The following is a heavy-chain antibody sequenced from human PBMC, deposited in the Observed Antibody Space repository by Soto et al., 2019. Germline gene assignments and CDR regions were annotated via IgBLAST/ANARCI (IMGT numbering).Heavy chain of an antibody. V-gene: IGHV1-69*12. J-gene: IGHJ6*02. D-gene: IGHD3-22*01. CDR2: IIPIFGTA. CDR3: ARQGESSGSYYYGMDV. Sequence: QVQLVQSGAEVKKPGSSVKVSCKASGGTFSSYTISWVQQAPGQGLEWMGGIIPIFGTANYAQRFQGRVTITADESTSTAYMELSSLRSEDTAVYYCARQGESSGSYYYGMDVWGQGTTVIVSS. CDR1: GGTFSSYT.